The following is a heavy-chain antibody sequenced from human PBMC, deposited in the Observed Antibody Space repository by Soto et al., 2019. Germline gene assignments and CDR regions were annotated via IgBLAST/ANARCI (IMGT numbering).Heavy chain of an antibody. V-gene: IGHV3-15*01. CDR3: TTALRYFDQLVPY. CDR1: GFTFSNAW. Sequence: GGSLRLSCAASGFTFSNAWMSWVRQAPGKGLEWVGRIKSKTDGGTTDYAAPVKGRFTISRDDSKNTLYLQMNSLKTEDTAVYYCTTALRYFDQLVPYWGQGTLVTVSS. CDR2: IKSKTDGGTT. D-gene: IGHD3-9*01. J-gene: IGHJ4*02.